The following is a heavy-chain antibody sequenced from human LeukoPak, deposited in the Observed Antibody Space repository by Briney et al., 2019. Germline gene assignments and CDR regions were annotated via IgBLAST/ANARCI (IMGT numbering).Heavy chain of an antibody. Sequence: GGSLRLSCAASGFTFSKAWMSWVRQAPGKGLEWVGRIKSKTDGGTTDYAAPVKGRFTISRDASKNTLYLQMNSLKTEDTAVYYCRTQVGTPALFFNSFASGGQGMLAPVS. V-gene: IGHV3-15*01. CDR3: RTQVGTPALFFNSFAS. J-gene: IGHJ4*02. D-gene: IGHD4-23*01. CDR1: GFTFSKAW. CDR2: IKSKTDGGTT.